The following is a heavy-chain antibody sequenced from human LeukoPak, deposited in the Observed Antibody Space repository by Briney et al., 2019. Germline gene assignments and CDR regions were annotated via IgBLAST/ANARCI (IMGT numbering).Heavy chain of an antibody. V-gene: IGHV4-59*08. J-gene: IGHJ6*02. Sequence: SETLSLTCTISGGSISSYYWSWIRQPPGQGLEWIGYFYYSGSTNYNPSLKSRVTISVDTSKNQFSLKLSSVTAADTAVYYCARAYAPYVMDVWGQGTTVTVSS. D-gene: IGHD2-2*01. CDR2: FYYSGST. CDR3: ARAYAPYVMDV. CDR1: GGSISSYY.